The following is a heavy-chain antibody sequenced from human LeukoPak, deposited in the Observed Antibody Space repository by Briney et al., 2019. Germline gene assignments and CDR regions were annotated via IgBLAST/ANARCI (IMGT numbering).Heavy chain of an antibody. Sequence: GSLRLSCAASGFTLSTYTMNWVRQAPGRGLEWVASISSSSTYINYADSPKGRFTISRDNAKNSLYLQMNSLRAEDTAVYYCASQIFGVVHVYWGQGTLVTVSS. CDR2: ISSSSTYI. CDR1: GFTLSTYT. V-gene: IGHV3-21*01. J-gene: IGHJ4*02. D-gene: IGHD3-3*01. CDR3: ASQIFGVVHVY.